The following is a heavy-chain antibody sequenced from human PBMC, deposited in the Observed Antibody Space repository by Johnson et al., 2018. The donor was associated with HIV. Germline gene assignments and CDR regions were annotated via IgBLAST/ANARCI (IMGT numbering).Heavy chain of an antibody. CDR2: ISYDGSEK. CDR3: ASEVRGVLDI. Sequence: QVQLVESGGGVVQPGRSLRLSCAASGFTFSSYAMHWVRQAPGKGLEWVAVISYDGSEKYFADSVKGRFTISRDSSKNTLYLQMNSLRVEDTAVYYCASEVRGVLDIWGQGTMVTVAS. D-gene: IGHD3-10*01. CDR1: GFTFSSYA. V-gene: IGHV3-30*14. J-gene: IGHJ3*02.